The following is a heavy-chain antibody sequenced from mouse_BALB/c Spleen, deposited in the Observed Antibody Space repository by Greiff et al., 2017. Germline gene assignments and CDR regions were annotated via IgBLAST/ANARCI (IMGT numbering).Heavy chain of an antibody. CDR2: IWAGGST. D-gene: IGHD1-1*01. J-gene: IGHJ4*01. Sequence: QVQLKESGPGLVAPSQSLSITCTVSGFSLTSYGVHWVRQPPGKGLEWLGVIWAGGSTNYNSALMSRLSISKDNSKSQVFLKMNSLQTDDTAMYYCARESYYYGSSHAMDYWGQGTSVTVSS. CDR3: ARESYYYGSSHAMDY. CDR1: GFSLTSYG. V-gene: IGHV2-9*02.